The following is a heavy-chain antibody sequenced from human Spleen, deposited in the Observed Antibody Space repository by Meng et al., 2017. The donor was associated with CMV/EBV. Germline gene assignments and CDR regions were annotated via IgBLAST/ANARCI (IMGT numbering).Heavy chain of an antibody. CDR3: ARVPEAEFGYYDGPSYYNAFDI. CDR2: ITWDGGST. CDR1: GFTFKNYP. D-gene: IGHD3-22*01. Sequence: GESLKISCAASGFTFKNYPMHWVRQAPGQGLEWVSVITWDGGSTYYADSVKGRFTISRDNSKNTIYLQMNNLRAEDTAMYYCARVPEAEFGYYDGPSYYNAFDIWGQGTMVTVSS. J-gene: IGHJ3*02. V-gene: IGHV3-43*01.